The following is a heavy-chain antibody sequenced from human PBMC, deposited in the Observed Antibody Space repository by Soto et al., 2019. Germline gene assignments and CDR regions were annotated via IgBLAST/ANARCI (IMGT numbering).Heavy chain of an antibody. CDR3: ARVPDR. V-gene: IGHV4-30-2*01. CDR2: IYHSGST. D-gene: IGHD2-2*01. CDR1: GGSISSGGYS. J-gene: IGHJ5*02. Sequence: SETLSLTCAVSGGSISSGGYSWSWIRQPPGEGLEWIGYIYHSGSTYYNPSLKSRVTISVDRSKNQFSLELSSVTAADTAVYYCARVPDRWGQGTLVT.